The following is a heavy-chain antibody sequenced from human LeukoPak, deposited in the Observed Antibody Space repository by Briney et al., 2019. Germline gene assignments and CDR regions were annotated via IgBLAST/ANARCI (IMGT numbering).Heavy chain of an antibody. CDR1: GGSISSYY. V-gene: IGHV4-4*07. J-gene: IGHJ3*02. Sequence: SETLSLTCTVSGGSISSYYWSWIRQPAGKGLEWIGRIYTSGSTNYNPSLKSRVTMSVDTSKNQFSQKLSSVTAADTAVYYCARDIQQWLDRDAFDIWGQGTMVTVSS. D-gene: IGHD6-19*01. CDR3: ARDIQQWLDRDAFDI. CDR2: IYTSGST.